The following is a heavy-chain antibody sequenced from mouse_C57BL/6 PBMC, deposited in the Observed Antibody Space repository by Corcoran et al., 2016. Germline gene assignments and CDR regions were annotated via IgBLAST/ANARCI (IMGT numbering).Heavy chain of an antibody. CDR3: ARGGTTVVVPFDV. D-gene: IGHD1-1*01. CDR1: GYTFTTYG. J-gene: IGHJ1*03. V-gene: IGHV9-3*01. Sequence: QIQLVQSGPELKKPGETVKISCKASGYTFTTYGMSWVKQAPGKGLKWMGWINTYSGVPTYADDFEGRFAFSLETSASTAYLQINNLKNEDTATYFCARGGTTVVVPFDVWGTGTTVTVSS. CDR2: INTYSGVP.